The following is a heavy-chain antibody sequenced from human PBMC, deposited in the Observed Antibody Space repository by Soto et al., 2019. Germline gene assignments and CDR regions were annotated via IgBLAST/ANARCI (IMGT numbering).Heavy chain of an antibody. CDR2: IAYDGSNK. CDR1: GFTLSSYG. Sequence: QVQLVESGGGVVQPGRSLRLSCAASGFTLSSYGMHWVRQAPGKGLEWVAVIAYDGSNKYYADSVKGRFTISRDNSKNTLYLQMNSLRAEDTAVYYCAKDRVTMIVVAPFDYWGQGTLVTVSS. V-gene: IGHV3-30*18. CDR3: AKDRVTMIVVAPFDY. D-gene: IGHD3-22*01. J-gene: IGHJ4*02.